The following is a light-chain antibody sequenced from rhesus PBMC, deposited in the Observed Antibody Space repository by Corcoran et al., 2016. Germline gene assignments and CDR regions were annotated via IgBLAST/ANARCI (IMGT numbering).Light chain of an antibody. CDR1: QGISSY. CDR2: DAY. Sequence: DIQMTQSPSSLSASVGDTVTITCRASQGISSYLNWFQQKPGKAPKLLIYDAYSVESGVPSRFSGSGSGTDFTLTISSLQPEDFAAYYCLQHNSYPLTFGGGTKVEIK. J-gene: IGKJ4*01. V-gene: IGKV1-28*03. CDR3: LQHNSYPLT.